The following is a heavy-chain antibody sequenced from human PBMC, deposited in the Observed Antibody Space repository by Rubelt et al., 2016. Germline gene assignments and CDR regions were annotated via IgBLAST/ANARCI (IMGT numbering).Heavy chain of an antibody. D-gene: IGHD2-2*01. J-gene: IGHJ4*02. CDR2: ISHTSSYI. CDR3: ARDYANSAKDY. V-gene: IGHV3-11*06. Sequence: GGSLRLSCAVSAFSFHDHYMSWFRQAPGKGLEWVSYISHTSSYIDYADSVKGRFAISRDNAKKFLFLQMNSLRVEDTAVYYCARDYANSAKDYWGQGTLVTVSS. CDR1: AFSFHDHY.